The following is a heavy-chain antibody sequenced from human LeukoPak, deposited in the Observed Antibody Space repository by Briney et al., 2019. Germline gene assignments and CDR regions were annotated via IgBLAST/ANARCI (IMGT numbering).Heavy chain of an antibody. CDR3: AKGPAMVRGTFDP. V-gene: IGHV3-23*01. CDR2: ISGSGSGGST. CDR1: GFTFSSSA. Sequence: PGGSLRLSCAASGFTFSSSAMSWVRQAPGKGLEWVSSISGSGSGGSTYYADSVKGRFTISRDNSKNTLYLQMNSLRAEDTAVYYCAKGPAMVRGTFDPWGQGTLVTVSS. J-gene: IGHJ5*02. D-gene: IGHD3-10*01.